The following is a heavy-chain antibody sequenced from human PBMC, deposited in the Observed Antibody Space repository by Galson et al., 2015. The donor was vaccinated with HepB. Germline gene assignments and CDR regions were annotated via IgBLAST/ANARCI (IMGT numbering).Heavy chain of an antibody. CDR1: GYTFTSYG. CDR3: AREFSYYYDSSGYYYDDAFDI. V-gene: IGHV1-18*04. Sequence: SVKVSCKASGYTFTSYGISWVRQAPGQGLEWMGWISAYNGNTNYAQKLQGRVTMTTDTSTSTAYMELRSLRSDDTAVYYCAREFSYYYDSSGYYYDDAFDIWGQGTMVTVSS. D-gene: IGHD3-22*01. J-gene: IGHJ3*02. CDR2: ISAYNGNT.